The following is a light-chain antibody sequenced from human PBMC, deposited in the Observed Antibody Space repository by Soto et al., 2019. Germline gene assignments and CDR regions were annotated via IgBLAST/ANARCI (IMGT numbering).Light chain of an antibody. CDR1: SSDVGGYNY. Sequence: QSALTQPASVSGSPGQSITISCTGTSSDVGGYNYVSWYQQHPGKAPKLMIYEVSNRPSGVSNRFSGSKSGNTASLTISGLQADDEADYDCSSYTGSSTLVFGGGTKLTVL. CDR3: SSYTGSSTLV. CDR2: EVS. V-gene: IGLV2-14*01. J-gene: IGLJ3*02.